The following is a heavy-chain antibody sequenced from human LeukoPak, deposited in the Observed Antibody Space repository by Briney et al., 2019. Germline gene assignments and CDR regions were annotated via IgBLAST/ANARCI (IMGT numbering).Heavy chain of an antibody. CDR3: ARARYCSSTSCYLDY. Sequence: ASVKVSCKASGYTFTGYYMHWVRQAPGQGLEWMGWINPNSGGTNYAQKFQGRVTMTRDTSISTAYMELSRLRSGDTAVYYCARARYCSSTSCYLDYWGQGTLVTVSS. V-gene: IGHV1-2*02. CDR2: INPNSGGT. D-gene: IGHD2-2*01. J-gene: IGHJ4*02. CDR1: GYTFTGYY.